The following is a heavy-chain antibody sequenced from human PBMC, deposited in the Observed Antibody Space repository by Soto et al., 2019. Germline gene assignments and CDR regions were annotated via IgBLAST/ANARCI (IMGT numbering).Heavy chain of an antibody. V-gene: IGHV3-23*01. CDR1: GFTFTSYA. J-gene: IGHJ2*01. CDR2: ISSGGGSTA. CDR3: AKVRVILVARGYFDL. Sequence: ESGGGLVQPGGSLRLSCAASGFTFTSYAMSWVRQAPGKGLEWVSAISSGGGSTAYYADSVKGRFTISRDNSNNTVFLQMNSLRAEDTALYYCAKVRVILVARGYFDLWGRGTLVTVSS. D-gene: IGHD3-22*01.